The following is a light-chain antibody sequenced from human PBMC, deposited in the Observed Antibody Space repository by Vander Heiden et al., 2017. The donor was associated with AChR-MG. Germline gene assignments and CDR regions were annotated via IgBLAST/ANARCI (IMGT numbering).Light chain of an antibody. V-gene: IGKV3-20*01. CDR2: GAF. Sequence: EIVLTQSPGTLSLSPGERATLSCRASRSLSSNNLAWYQQKPGQAPRLLIYGAFIRSTGIPDRFRGSGSGADFSLTISRLEPEDFAVYYCQQDVWSTYTFGEGTKLEIK. CDR3: QQDVWSTYT. CDR1: RSLSSNN. J-gene: IGKJ2*01.